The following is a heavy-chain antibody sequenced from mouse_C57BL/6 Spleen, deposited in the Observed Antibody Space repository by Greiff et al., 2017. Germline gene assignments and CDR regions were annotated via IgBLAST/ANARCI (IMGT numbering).Heavy chain of an antibody. CDR1: GYSFTGYY. Sequence: VQLQQSGPELVKPGASVKISCKASGYSFTGYYMNWVKQSPEKSLEWIGEINPSTGGTTYNQKFKAKATLTVDKSSSTAYMQLKSLTSEDSAVYYCARTHYSNYEYFDVWGTGTTVTVSS. CDR3: ARTHYSNYEYFDV. CDR2: INPSTGGT. V-gene: IGHV1-42*01. J-gene: IGHJ1*03. D-gene: IGHD2-5*01.